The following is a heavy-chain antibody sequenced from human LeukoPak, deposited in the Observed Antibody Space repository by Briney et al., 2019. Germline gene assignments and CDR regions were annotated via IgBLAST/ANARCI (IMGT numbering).Heavy chain of an antibody. J-gene: IGHJ4*02. Sequence: GGSLRLSCAASGFTFSSYAMTWVREAPGKGLEWVSSIGVSGSGYSTYYADSVKGRFTISRDSPKNTLYLQMNTLRAEDTAVYYCAKEEWLGNMNYFDYWGQGTLVPVSS. CDR3: AKEEWLGNMNYFDY. D-gene: IGHD6-19*01. CDR1: GFTFSSYA. CDR2: IGVSGSGYST. V-gene: IGHV3-23*01.